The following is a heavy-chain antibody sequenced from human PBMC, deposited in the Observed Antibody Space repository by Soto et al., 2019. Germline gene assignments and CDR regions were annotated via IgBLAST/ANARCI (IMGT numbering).Heavy chain of an antibody. D-gene: IGHD3-22*01. CDR2: ISSSGSTV. CDR1: GFTFSSSE. J-gene: IGHJ4*02. V-gene: IGHV3-48*03. CDR3: AREGSYDTMDY. Sequence: EVQLVESGGGLVQPGGSLRLSCVASGFTFSSSEMNWVRLAPGKGLEWVSYISSSGSTVYHADSVEGRLTIPRDNAKNSLFLQMNSLRAEDTALYYCAREGSYDTMDYWGLGTLVTVSS.